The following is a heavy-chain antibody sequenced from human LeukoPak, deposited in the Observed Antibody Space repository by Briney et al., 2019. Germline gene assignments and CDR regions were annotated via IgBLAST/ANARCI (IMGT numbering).Heavy chain of an antibody. D-gene: IGHD6-6*01. CDR3: AREGHSSSLTDAFDI. Sequence: PSETLSLTCTVSGGSISSYYWSWIRQPPGKGLEWIGYIYYSGDTYHNPSLKSRVTISVDTSKNQFSLKLSSVTAADTAVYYCAREGHSSSLTDAFDIWGQGTRVTVSS. V-gene: IGHV4-59*12. CDR1: GGSISSYY. CDR2: IYYSGDT. J-gene: IGHJ3*02.